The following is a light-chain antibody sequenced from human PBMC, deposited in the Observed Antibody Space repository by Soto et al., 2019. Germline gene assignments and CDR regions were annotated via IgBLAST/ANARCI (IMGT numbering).Light chain of an antibody. CDR2: GAS. V-gene: IGKV3-20*01. CDR1: QTIRSNY. CDR3: QQYGSSPCT. J-gene: IGKJ1*01. Sequence: ETVLTQSPGTLSLSPGERATLSCRASQTIRSNYLAWYRQTPGQAPRLLIYGASNRATGIADRFSGSGSGTDFTLSISRLEPEDFALYYCQQYGSSPCTFGQGTKVEIK.